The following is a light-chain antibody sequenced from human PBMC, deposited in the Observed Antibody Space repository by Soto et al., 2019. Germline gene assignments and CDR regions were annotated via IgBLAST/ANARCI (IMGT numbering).Light chain of an antibody. CDR2: WAS. J-gene: IGKJ1*01. CDR1: QSVLYSSNAKNY. Sequence: DIVMTQSPDSLAVSLGERATINCKSSQSVLYSSNAKNYLAWYQQKPGQPPKLLIYWASTRESGVPDRFSGRGSGTDFSLTISSLQAEDVAVYYCQQYYSTPPTFGEGTKVE. CDR3: QQYYSTPPT. V-gene: IGKV4-1*01.